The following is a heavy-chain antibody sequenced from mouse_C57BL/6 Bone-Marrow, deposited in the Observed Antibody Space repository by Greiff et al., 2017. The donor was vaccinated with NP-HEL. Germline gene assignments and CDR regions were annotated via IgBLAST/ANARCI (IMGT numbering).Heavy chain of an antibody. CDR3: ARRYRGLYYYAMDY. CDR2: ISSGSSTI. V-gene: IGHV5-17*01. Sequence: EVKVVESGGGLVKPGGSLKLSCAASGFTFSDYGLHWVRQAPEKGLEWVAYISSGSSTIYYAATVKGRFIISRDNAKNTLFLQMTSLRSEDTAMYYGARRYRGLYYYAMDYWGQGTSVTVSS. D-gene: IGHD2-12*01. CDR1: GFTFSDYG. J-gene: IGHJ4*01.